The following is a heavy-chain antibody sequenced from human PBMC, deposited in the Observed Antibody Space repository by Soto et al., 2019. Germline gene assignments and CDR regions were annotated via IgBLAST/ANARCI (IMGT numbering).Heavy chain of an antibody. J-gene: IGHJ3*02. Sequence: GGSMRLGCAGSGDNFWCFWMHWVRQAPGKGLVWVSRIDNGGTNTVYADAVKGRFTISRDNAKNTLYLQMNSLRAEDTAVYYCAKDRGRPDAFNIWGQGTMVTVSS. D-gene: IGHD3-10*01. CDR1: GDNFWCFW. CDR2: IDNGGTNT. CDR3: AKDRGRPDAFNI. V-gene: IGHV3-74*01.